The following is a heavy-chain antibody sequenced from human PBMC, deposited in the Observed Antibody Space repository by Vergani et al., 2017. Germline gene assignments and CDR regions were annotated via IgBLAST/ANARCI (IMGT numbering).Heavy chain of an antibody. V-gene: IGHV3-9*01. Sequence: EVQLLESGGGLVQPGGSLRLSCAASGFTFSSYAMSWVRQAPGKGLEWVSGISWNSGSIGYADAVKGRFTISRDNAKNSLYLQMNSLRAEDTALYYCAKGIRPGLYYYDSSGPLGWGQGTLVTVSS. J-gene: IGHJ4*02. D-gene: IGHD3-22*01. CDR1: GFTFSSYA. CDR2: ISWNSGSI. CDR3: AKGIRPGLYYYDSSGPLG.